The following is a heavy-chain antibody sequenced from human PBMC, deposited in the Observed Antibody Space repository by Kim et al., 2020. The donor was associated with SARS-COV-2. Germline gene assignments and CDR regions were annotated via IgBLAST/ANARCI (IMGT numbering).Heavy chain of an antibody. CDR3: ARSFHSYGTVFDI. J-gene: IGHJ3*02. CDR1: GGTFSSYA. V-gene: IGHV1-69*13. CDR2: IIPIFGTA. D-gene: IGHD5-18*01. Sequence: SVKVSCKASGGTFSSYAISWVRQAPGQGLEWMGGIIPIFGTANYAQKFQGRVTITADESTSTAYMELSSLRSEDTAVYYCARSFHSYGTVFDIWGQGTMVTVSS.